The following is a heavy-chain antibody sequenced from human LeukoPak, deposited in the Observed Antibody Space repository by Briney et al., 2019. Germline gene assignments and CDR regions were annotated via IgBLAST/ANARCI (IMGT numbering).Heavy chain of an antibody. V-gene: IGHV1-18*01. Sequence: ASVKVSCKASGYTFTSYGISWVRQAPGQGLEWMGWISAYNGNTNYAQKFQGRVTITADKSTSTAYMELRSLRSDDTAVYYCARAPTSSPYYYYYMDVWGKGTTVTVSS. CDR1: GYTFTSYG. J-gene: IGHJ6*03. CDR2: ISAYNGNT. CDR3: ARAPTSSPYYYYYMDV. D-gene: IGHD3-16*01.